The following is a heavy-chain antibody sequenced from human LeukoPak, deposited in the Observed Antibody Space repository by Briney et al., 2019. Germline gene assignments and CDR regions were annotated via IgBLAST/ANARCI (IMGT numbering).Heavy chain of an antibody. CDR3: AGRYFDWLYHDY. V-gene: IGHV3-23*01. CDR1: GFTFSSYA. D-gene: IGHD3-9*01. CDR2: ISGSGGST. J-gene: IGHJ4*02. Sequence: GGSLRLSCAASGFTFSSYAMSWVRQAPGKGLEWVSAISGSGGSTYYADSVKGRFTISRDNSKNTLYLQMNSLRAEDTAVYYCAGRYFDWLYHDYWGQGTLVTVSS.